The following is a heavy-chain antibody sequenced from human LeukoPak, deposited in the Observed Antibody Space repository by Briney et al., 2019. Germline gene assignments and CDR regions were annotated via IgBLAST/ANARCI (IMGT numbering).Heavy chain of an antibody. CDR2: IYYSGSP. Sequence: SETLSLTCTVSGGSISSYYWSWIRQPPGKGLEWIGYIYYSGSPNYNPSLKSRVTISVDTSKNQFSLKLSSVTAADTAVYYCARAPYSSGWYVDYWGQGTLVTVSS. CDR3: ARAPYSSGWYVDY. J-gene: IGHJ4*02. CDR1: GGSISSYY. D-gene: IGHD6-19*01. V-gene: IGHV4-59*01.